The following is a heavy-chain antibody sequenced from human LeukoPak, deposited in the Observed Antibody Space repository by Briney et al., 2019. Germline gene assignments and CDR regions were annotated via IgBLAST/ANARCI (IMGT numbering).Heavy chain of an antibody. Sequence: SETLSLTCTVSGGSISSYYWSWLRQPAGKGLGWIGRIYTSGSTNYNPSLKSRVTMSVDTSKNQFSLKLSSVTAADTAVYYCARDSYGDYYYYYGMDVWGQGTTVTVSS. V-gene: IGHV4-4*07. CDR3: ARDSYGDYYYYYGMDV. CDR1: GGSISSYY. J-gene: IGHJ6*02. D-gene: IGHD4-17*01. CDR2: IYTSGST.